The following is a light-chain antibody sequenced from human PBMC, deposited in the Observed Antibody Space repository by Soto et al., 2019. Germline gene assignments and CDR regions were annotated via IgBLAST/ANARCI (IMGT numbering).Light chain of an antibody. V-gene: IGLV2-8*01. CDR3: SSYAGANSVV. Sequence: QSVLTQPPSASGSPGQSVTISCTGMSSDVGGYNYVSWYQQHPGKAPKLMIYEVSKRPSGFPDRFSGSKSGNTASLTVSGLQAEDEADYYCSSYAGANSVVFGGGTKLTVL. CDR1: SSDVGGYNY. J-gene: IGLJ2*01. CDR2: EVS.